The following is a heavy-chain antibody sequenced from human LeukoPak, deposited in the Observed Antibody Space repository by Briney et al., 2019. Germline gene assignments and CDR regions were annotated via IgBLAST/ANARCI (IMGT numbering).Heavy chain of an antibody. CDR3: ARAVSWYGPYYFDY. Sequence: ASVKVSCKASGYTFTGYYMHWARQAPGQGLEWMGWINPNSGGTNYAQKFQGRVTMTRDTSISTAYMELSRLRSDDTAVYYCARAVSWYGPYYFDYWGQGTLVTVSS. D-gene: IGHD6-13*01. CDR2: INPNSGGT. CDR1: GYTFTGYY. V-gene: IGHV1-2*02. J-gene: IGHJ4*02.